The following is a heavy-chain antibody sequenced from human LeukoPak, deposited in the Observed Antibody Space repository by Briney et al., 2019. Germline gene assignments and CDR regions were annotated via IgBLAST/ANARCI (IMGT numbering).Heavy chain of an antibody. CDR2: IYYSGST. V-gene: IGHV4-59*01. CDR1: GGPISNYY. D-gene: IGHD2-2*01. CDR3: ARASQYYISNVCNYLDL. Sequence: SETLSLTCTVSGGPISNYYWSWIRQPPGKGLEWIGYIYYSGSTNYNPSLKSRVTISVDTSKNQFSLRLTSVTAADTAVYYCARASQYYISNVCNYLDLWGQGTMVTVSS. J-gene: IGHJ4*02.